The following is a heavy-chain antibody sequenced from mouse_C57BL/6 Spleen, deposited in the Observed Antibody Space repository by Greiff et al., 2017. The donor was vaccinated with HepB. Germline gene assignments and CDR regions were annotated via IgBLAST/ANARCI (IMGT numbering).Heavy chain of an antibody. V-gene: IGHV5-4*01. CDR1: GFTFSSYA. J-gene: IGHJ2*01. Sequence: EVKLMESGGGLVKPGGSLKLSCAASGFTFSSYAMSWVRQTPEKRLEWVATISDGGSYTYYPDNVKGRYTSSRDNAKNNLYLQMSHLKSEDTAMYYCAREHGGFDYWGEGTTLTVSS. CDR2: ISDGGSYT. CDR3: AREHGGFDY.